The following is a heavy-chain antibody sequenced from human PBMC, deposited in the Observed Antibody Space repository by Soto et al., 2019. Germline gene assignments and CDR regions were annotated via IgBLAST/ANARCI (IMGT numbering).Heavy chain of an antibody. CDR3: AKADYRARGAFDI. CDR2: INSDGSST. V-gene: IGHV3-74*01. J-gene: IGHJ3*02. D-gene: IGHD4-4*01. CDR1: GFTFSTYW. Sequence: PGGSLRLSCAASGFTFSTYWMHWVRQAPGKGLVWVSRINSDGSSTTYADSVKGRFTISRDNAKNTLYLQMNSLRVEDTAVYHCAKADYRARGAFDIWGQGTMVTVSS.